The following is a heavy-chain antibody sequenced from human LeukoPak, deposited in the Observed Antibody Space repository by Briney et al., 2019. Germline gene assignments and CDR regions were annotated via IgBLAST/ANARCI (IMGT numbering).Heavy chain of an antibody. V-gene: IGHV4-59*01. CDR2: FYDSGST. CDR3: ARERGVSTTVIGY. Sequence: SETLSLTCIVSSGSISSYYWSWIRQPPGKGLEWIGYFYDSGSTNYNPSLKSRVTISVDTSKNQFSLKLSSVTAADTAVYYCARERGVSTTVIGYWGQGTLVTVSS. D-gene: IGHD4-17*01. J-gene: IGHJ4*02. CDR1: SGSISSYY.